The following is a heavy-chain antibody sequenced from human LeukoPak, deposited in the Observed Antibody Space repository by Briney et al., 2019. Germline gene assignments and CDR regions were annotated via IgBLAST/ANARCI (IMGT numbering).Heavy chain of an antibody. Sequence: ASVKPSCKVSGYTLTALFLDWVRQAPGKGLEWMGGFDPEDGEAIYAQKFQGRVTMTEDTSTDTAYMELSSLRSEDTAVYFCATIVRGVNCFCRWGQGTLVTVSS. D-gene: IGHD3-10*01. CDR3: ATIVRGVNCFCR. CDR1: GYTLTALF. V-gene: IGHV1-24*01. J-gene: IGHJ5*02. CDR2: FDPEDGEA.